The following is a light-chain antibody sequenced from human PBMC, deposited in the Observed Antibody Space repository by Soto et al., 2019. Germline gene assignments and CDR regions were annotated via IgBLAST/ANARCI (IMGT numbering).Light chain of an antibody. CDR3: QQSYSTPLLP. V-gene: IGKV1-39*01. CDR1: QSISSY. J-gene: IGKJ4*01. Sequence: DIQMTQSPSSLSASVGDRVTITCRASQSISSYLNWYQQKPGKAPKLLIYAASSLQSGVPSRFSGSGSGTDFTLTISSLQPEDFATYYCQQSYSTPLLPFGGGTKVELK. CDR2: AAS.